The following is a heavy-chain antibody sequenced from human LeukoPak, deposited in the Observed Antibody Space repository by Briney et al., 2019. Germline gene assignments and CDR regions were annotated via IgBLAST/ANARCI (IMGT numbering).Heavy chain of an antibody. CDR3: ARGGRFYGDYNWFDP. Sequence: GSLRLSCAASGFAFSSFAMTWVRQSPGKGLEWIGYIYYSGSTNYNPSLKSRVTISVDTSKNQFSLKLSSVTAADTAVYYCARGGRFYGDYNWFDPWGQGTLVTVSS. CDR2: IYYSGST. D-gene: IGHD4-17*01. J-gene: IGHJ5*02. CDR1: GFAFSSFA. V-gene: IGHV4-59*01.